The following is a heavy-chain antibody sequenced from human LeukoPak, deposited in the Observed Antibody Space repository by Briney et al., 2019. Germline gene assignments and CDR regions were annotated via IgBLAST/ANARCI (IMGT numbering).Heavy chain of an antibody. V-gene: IGHV1-8*01. CDR2: MNPNSGNT. D-gene: IGHD3-22*01. CDR1: GHTFTSYD. CDR3: ARVLVFYDSSGYRYYFDY. J-gene: IGHJ4*02. Sequence: GASVKVSCKASGHTFTSYDINWARQATGQGLEWMGWMNPNSGNTGYAQKFQGRVTMTRNTSISAAYMELSSLRSEDTAVYYCARVLVFYDSSGYRYYFDYWGQGTLVTVSS.